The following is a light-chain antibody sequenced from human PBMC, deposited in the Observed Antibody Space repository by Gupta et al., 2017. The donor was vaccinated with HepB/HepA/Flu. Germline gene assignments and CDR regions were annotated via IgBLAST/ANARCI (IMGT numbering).Light chain of an antibody. CDR1: SSNIGAGYD. CDR2: DNN. Sequence: QSVLTQPPSVSGAPGQRSTISCTGRSSNIGAGYDVHWYQQLPGTAPKLLIYDNNNRPLGVPDRFSASKSGTSASLAITGLQAEDEADYYCQSYDISLSGVVFGGGTKLTVL. V-gene: IGLV1-40*01. CDR3: QSYDISLSGVV. J-gene: IGLJ2*01.